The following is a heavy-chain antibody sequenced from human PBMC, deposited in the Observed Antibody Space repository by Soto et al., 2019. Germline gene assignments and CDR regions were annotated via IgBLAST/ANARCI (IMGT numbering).Heavy chain of an antibody. CDR1: GGSFSGYY. CDR2: INHSGST. V-gene: IGHV4-34*01. D-gene: IGHD3-3*01. J-gene: IGHJ6*02. Sequence: SETLSLTCAVYGGSFSGYYWSWIRQPPGRGLEWIGEINHSGSTNYNPSLKSRVTISVDTSKNQFSLKLSSVTAADTAVYYCARVTLHYYDFWSGFRTQYGMDVWGQGTTVTVSS. CDR3: ARVTLHYYDFWSGFRTQYGMDV.